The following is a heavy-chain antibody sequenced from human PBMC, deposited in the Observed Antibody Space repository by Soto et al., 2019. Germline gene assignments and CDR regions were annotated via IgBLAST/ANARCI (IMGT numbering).Heavy chain of an antibody. CDR3: AHRRRDDYNVRGFDY. J-gene: IGHJ4*02. CDR1: GFSLSTSGVG. Sequence: QITLKESGPTLVKPTQTLTLTCTFSGFSLSTSGVGVGWIRQPPGKALEWLALIYWDDAKRYTSSLKSRLTITKDTSKNQVVLTMTSMDPVDTATYYGAHRRRDDYNVRGFDYWGQGTLVTVSS. D-gene: IGHD4-4*01. V-gene: IGHV2-5*02. CDR2: IYWDDAK.